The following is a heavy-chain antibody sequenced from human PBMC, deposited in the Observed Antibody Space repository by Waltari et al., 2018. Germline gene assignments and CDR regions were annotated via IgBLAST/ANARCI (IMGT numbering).Heavy chain of an antibody. D-gene: IGHD2-15*01. CDR1: GESMSSTDW. J-gene: IGHJ4*02. CDR2: VHSRGRT. Sequence: QLQLQQSGPGLVQPSESLSLTCAVPGESMSSTDWWSLVRQSTGQGLEWIGQVHSRGRTNYNPSLASRVTISIDTSNNQFSLKMPAPTAADTAIYYCARDRGRGIYLDSWGQGTLVTVSP. CDR3: ARDRGRGIYLDS. V-gene: IGHV4-4*02.